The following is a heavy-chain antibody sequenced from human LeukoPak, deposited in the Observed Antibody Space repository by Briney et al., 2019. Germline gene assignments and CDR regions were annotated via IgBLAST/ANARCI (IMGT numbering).Heavy chain of an antibody. CDR2: IKQDGSDK. V-gene: IGHV3-7*04. J-gene: IGHJ4*02. Sequence: GRSLRLSCVASGFTFSTYWMSWVRQAPGKGLEWVAYIKQDGSDKYYVDSVKGRFTISRDNAKNSLYLQMSSLRAEDTAVYYCARDLDYWGQGILV. CDR1: GFTFSTYW. CDR3: ARDLDY.